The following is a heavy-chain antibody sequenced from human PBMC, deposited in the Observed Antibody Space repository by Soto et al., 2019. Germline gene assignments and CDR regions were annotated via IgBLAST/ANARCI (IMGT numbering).Heavy chain of an antibody. CDR1: GDSISSNTW. CDR3: ASTLAYISGKDY. V-gene: IGHV4-4*02. J-gene: IGHJ4*02. Sequence: QVQLQESGPGLVKPSETLSLTCAVSGDSISSNTWWSWVCQSPGQGLEWIGEIYHSGKTNYKASLKSRVPISIDKSKNQLSLNLTSVSAADTAVYYCASTLAYISGKDYWGQGTLVTVSS. D-gene: IGHD3-3*02. CDR2: IYHSGKT.